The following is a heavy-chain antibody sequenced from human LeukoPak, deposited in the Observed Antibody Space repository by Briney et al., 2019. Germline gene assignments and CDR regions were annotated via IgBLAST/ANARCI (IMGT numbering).Heavy chain of an antibody. J-gene: IGHJ6*03. D-gene: IGHD3-10*01. Sequence: GGSLRLSCAASGFTFSSYAMSWVRQAPGKGLEWVSAISGSGGTTYYADSVKGRFTISKDNAKNSLYLQMNSLRAEDTAVYYCAKDPRAHYYMDVWGKGTTVTVSS. V-gene: IGHV3-23*01. CDR1: GFTFSSYA. CDR3: AKDPRAHYYMDV. CDR2: ISGSGGTT.